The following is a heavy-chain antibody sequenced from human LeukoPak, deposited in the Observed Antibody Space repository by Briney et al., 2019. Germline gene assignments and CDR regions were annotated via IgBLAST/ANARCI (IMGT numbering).Heavy chain of an antibody. CDR3: ARDRRSGALFDY. V-gene: IGHV3-21*01. D-gene: IGHD1-14*01. CDR2: ISSSSSYI. CDR1: GFTFSSYS. Sequence: GGSLRLSCAASGFTFSSYSMNWVRQAPGKGLEWVSSISSSSSYIYYADSVKGRFTISRDNAKNSLYLQMNSLRAEDTAVYYCARDRRSGALFDYWGQGTLVTVSS. J-gene: IGHJ4*02.